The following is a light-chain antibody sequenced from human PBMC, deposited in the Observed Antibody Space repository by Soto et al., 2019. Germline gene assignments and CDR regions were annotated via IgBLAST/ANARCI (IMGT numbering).Light chain of an antibody. J-gene: IGKJ4*01. CDR2: GAS. V-gene: IGKV3-20*01. Sequence: EIVLTQSPGTLSLSPGERAILSCRGIQSVSNNYLDRYQQKPGQSPRLLIYGASNWATGFPDRFSGSGSRTDFTLTISILQPDDFATYYCQQYNSYSPLTFGGGTKVDI. CDR3: QQYNSYSPLT. CDR1: QSVSNNY.